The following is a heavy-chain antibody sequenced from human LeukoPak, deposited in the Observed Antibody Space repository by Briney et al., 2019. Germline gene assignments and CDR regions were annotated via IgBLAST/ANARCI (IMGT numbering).Heavy chain of an antibody. CDR3: ARGGRYYGSGSYQVGY. V-gene: IGHV3-7*01. Sequence: PGGSLRLSCAASGFTFSSYWMSRVRQAPGKGLEWVANIKQDGSEKYYVDSVKGRFTISRDNAKNSLYLQMNSLRAEDTAVYYCARGGRYYGSGSYQVGYWGQGTLVTVSS. J-gene: IGHJ4*02. D-gene: IGHD3-10*01. CDR1: GFTFSSYW. CDR2: IKQDGSEK.